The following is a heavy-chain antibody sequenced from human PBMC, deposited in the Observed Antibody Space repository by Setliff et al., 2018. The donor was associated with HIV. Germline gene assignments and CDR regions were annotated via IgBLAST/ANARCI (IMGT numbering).Heavy chain of an antibody. CDR1: GASISYSIYY. V-gene: IGHV4-39*07. CDR2: IYYAGTT. D-gene: IGHD3-22*01. J-gene: IGHJ6*03. CDR3: ARDTPYYYDSSGYQGDYYYYYYMDV. Sequence: SETLSLTCTVSGASISYSIYYWAWIRLPPGKGLEWLGHIYYAGTTFYNPSLGGRLAMSVDTSKNQFSLKLSSVTAADTAVYYCARDTPYYYDSSGYQGDYYYYYYMDVWGKGTTVTVSS.